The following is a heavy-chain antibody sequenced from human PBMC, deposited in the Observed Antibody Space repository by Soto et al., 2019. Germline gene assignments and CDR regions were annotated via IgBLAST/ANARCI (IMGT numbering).Heavy chain of an antibody. D-gene: IGHD2-15*01. CDR3: AGDKGYCRDPSSPDFDY. J-gene: IGHJ4*02. V-gene: IGHV1-69*08. Sequence: QVQLMQSGAEVKKPGSSVKVSCKASGGTLSSYTFSWVRQAPGQGLEWMGRVIPNLGVTNYAKKFQGRFTIVVDTSTSTAYMELNSLRYEDTAVYYCAGDKGYCRDPSSPDFDYWGQGTLVTVPS. CDR2: VIPNLGVT. CDR1: GGTLSSYT.